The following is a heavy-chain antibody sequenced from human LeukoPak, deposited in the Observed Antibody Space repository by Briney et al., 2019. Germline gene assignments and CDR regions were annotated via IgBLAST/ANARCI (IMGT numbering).Heavy chain of an antibody. V-gene: IGHV3-33*01. CDR2: IWYDGSNK. Sequence: GGSLRLSCAASGFTFSGYGMHWVRQAPGKGLEWVAVIWYDGSNKYYADSVKGRFTISRDNSKNTLYLQMNSLRAEDTAVYYCARAPIQVYSGYGDAFDIWGQGTMVTVSS. CDR1: GFTFSGYG. J-gene: IGHJ3*02. D-gene: IGHD5-12*01. CDR3: ARAPIQVYSGYGDAFDI.